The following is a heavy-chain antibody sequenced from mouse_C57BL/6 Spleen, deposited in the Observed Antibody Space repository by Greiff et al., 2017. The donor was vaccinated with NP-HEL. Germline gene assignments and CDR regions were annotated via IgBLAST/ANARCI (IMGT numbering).Heavy chain of an antibody. CDR1: GYTFTDYE. CDR2: IDPETGGT. V-gene: IGHV1-15*01. J-gene: IGHJ4*01. CDR3: TRSRPSYYAMDY. Sequence: VQLQQSGAELVRPGASVTLSCKASGYTFTDYEMHWVKQTPVHGLEWIGAIDPETGGTAYNQKFKGKAILTADKSSSTAYMELRSLTSEDSAVYYCTRSRPSYYAMDYWGQGTSVTVSS.